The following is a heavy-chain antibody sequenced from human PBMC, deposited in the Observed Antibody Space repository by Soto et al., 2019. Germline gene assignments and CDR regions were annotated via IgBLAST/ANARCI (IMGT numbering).Heavy chain of an antibody. CDR1: GGSFSGYY. J-gene: IGHJ4*02. Sequence: TSETLSLTCAVYGGSFSGYYWSWIRQPPGKGLEWIGEINHSGSTNYNPSLKSRVTISVDTSKNQFSLKLSSVTAADTAVYYCARGLGAAAAHQYGYWGQGTLVTVSS. D-gene: IGHD6-13*01. CDR2: INHSGST. CDR3: ARGLGAAAAHQYGY. V-gene: IGHV4-34*01.